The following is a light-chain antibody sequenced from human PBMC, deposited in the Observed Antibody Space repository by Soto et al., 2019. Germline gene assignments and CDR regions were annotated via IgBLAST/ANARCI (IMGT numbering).Light chain of an antibody. CDR2: DVS. V-gene: IGKV1-33*01. CDR1: QDIRNC. Sequence: DIQMTPSPSSLSASVGDRVTITCQASQDIRNCLNWYQQRPGKAPELLIFDVSNLEKGVPSRFSGSGSGTDFAVTISSLKPEDIATYYCQQYDKLPITFGQGTRLEIK. CDR3: QQYDKLPIT. J-gene: IGKJ5*01.